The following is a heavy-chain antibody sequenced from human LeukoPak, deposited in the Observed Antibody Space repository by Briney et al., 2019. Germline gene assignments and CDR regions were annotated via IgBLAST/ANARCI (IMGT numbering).Heavy chain of an antibody. CDR2: IYTGGNT. J-gene: IGHJ4*02. CDR3: AREWIY. CDR1: GFTVSRNY. V-gene: IGHV3-66*02. Sequence: GGSLRLPCAASGFTVSRNYMIWVRQAPGKGLEWVSVIYTGGNTYYADSVKGRFTISRDNSKNTVYLQMNSLRVEDTAVYYCAREWIYWGQGTLVTVSS. D-gene: IGHD2-2*03.